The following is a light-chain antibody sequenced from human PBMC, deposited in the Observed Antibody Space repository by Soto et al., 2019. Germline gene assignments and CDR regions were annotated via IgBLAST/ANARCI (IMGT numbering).Light chain of an antibody. Sequence: DIQMTQSPSSLSASVGDRVTITCRASQSISSYLNWYQQKPGKAPKLLIYAASSLHSGVPSRFSGGESGTDFTLTINSLQPEDFATYYCQQSYSIPGTFGQGTKVEIK. CDR1: QSISSY. V-gene: IGKV1-39*01. J-gene: IGKJ1*01. CDR3: QQSYSIPGT. CDR2: AAS.